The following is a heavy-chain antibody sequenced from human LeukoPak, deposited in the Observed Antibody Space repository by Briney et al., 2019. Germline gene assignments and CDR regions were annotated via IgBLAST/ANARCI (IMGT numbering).Heavy chain of an antibody. V-gene: IGHV4-4*07. J-gene: IGHJ4*02. Sequence: KPSETLCLTCTVSGGSISSYYWSWIRQPAGKGLEWIGRISSSGSTNYNPSLRSRISMSGDTSKKQFSLKLSSVTAADTAVYYCARDMGSGWYSDWGQGTLVTVSS. CDR1: GGSISSYY. CDR3: ARDMGSGWYSD. CDR2: ISSSGST. D-gene: IGHD6-19*01.